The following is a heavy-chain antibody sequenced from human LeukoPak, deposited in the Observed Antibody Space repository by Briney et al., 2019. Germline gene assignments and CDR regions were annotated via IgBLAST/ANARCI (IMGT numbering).Heavy chain of an antibody. CDR3: ARARGSHNVFDT. CDR1: GFTFSSYW. D-gene: IGHD1-26*01. Sequence: GGSLRLSCAASGFTFSSYWMSWVRQAAGKGLEWVASIKQDGSEKYYVDSVEGRFTISRDNARNSLYLQMNSLRAEDTAIYSCARARGSHNVFDTWGQGSVVTVSS. CDR2: IKQDGSEK. V-gene: IGHV3-7*05. J-gene: IGHJ3*02.